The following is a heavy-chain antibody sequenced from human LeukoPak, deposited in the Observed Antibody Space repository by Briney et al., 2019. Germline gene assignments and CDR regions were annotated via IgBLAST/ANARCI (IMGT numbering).Heavy chain of an antibody. CDR2: IYYTGDA. V-gene: IGHV4-39*07. Sequence: SETLSLTCTVPGDSISSSSYYWGWLRQPPGKGLEYIGTIYYTGDAYYNPSLKGRVTISIDTSRKQFSLRLNSVTAADTAVYYCARVESGYYDSFDIWGQGTMVIVSS. CDR3: ARVESGYYDSFDI. J-gene: IGHJ3*02. D-gene: IGHD3-22*01. CDR1: GDSISSSSYY.